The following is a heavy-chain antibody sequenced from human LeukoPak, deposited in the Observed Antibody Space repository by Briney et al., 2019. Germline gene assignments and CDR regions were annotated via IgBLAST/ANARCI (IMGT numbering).Heavy chain of an antibody. CDR1: GGSISSSSYY. CDR2: IYYSGST. J-gene: IGHJ4*02. CDR3: AGSSGYYYAFDY. V-gene: IGHV4-39*01. D-gene: IGHD3-22*01. Sequence: TSETLSLTCTVSGGSISSSSYYWGWIRQPPGKGLEWIGSIYYSGSTYYNPSLKSRVTISVDTSKNQFSLKLSSVTAADTAVYYCAGSSGYYYAFDYWGQGTLVTVSS.